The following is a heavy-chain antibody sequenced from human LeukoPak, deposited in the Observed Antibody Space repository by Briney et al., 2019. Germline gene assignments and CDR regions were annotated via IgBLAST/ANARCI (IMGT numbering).Heavy chain of an antibody. CDR3: ARQYPALNFDY. V-gene: IGHV4-39*01. CDR2: IYYSGST. D-gene: IGHD5-18*01. J-gene: IGHJ4*02. Sequence: SETLSLTCTVSGGSISSSSYYWGWIRQPPGKGLEWIGSIYYSGSTYYNPSLKSRVTISVDTSKNQFSLKLSSVTAADTAVHYCARQYPALNFDYWGQGTLVTVSS. CDR1: GGSISSSSYY.